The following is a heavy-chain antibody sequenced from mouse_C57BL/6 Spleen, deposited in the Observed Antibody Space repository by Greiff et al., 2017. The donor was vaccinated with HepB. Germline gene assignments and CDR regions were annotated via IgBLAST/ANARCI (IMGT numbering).Heavy chain of an antibody. CDR1: GYTVTSYW. CDR3: ARSTYYAMDY. Sequence: VQVEQAGAELVGPGSSVKLSCESSGYTVTSYWMQWVKQRPIQGLEWIGNIDPSDSETHYNQKFKDKATLTVDKSSSTAYMQLSSLTSEDSAVYYCARSTYYAMDYWGQGTSVTVSS. J-gene: IGHJ4*01. V-gene: IGHV1-52*01. CDR2: IDPSDSET.